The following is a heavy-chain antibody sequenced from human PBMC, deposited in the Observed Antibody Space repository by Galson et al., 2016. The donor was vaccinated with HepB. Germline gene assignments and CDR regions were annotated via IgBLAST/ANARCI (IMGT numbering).Heavy chain of an antibody. CDR1: GGSITSHF. CDR3: ATARTPLGGVRYFDL. CDR2: DYHSGST. D-gene: IGHD3-16*01. J-gene: IGHJ2*01. V-gene: IGHV4-59*11. Sequence: VTLSLTCTASGGSITSHFWHFIRQPPGKGLAWLGYDYHSGSTTYNPSLDSRVTMSLDTSKNQVSLTLRSVTAADTAIYYCATARTPLGGVRYFDLWGRGTLVTVSS.